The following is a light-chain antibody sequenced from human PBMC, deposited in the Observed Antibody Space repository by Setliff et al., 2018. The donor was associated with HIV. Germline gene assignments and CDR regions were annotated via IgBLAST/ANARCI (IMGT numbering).Light chain of an antibody. CDR2: DVT. CDR3: SSYTSSIPLYV. Sequence: SALAQPASVSGSPGQSITISCTGTSSDVGGSNYVSWYQQYPDKAPKLMIYDVTNRPSGISNRFSGSKSGNTASLTNSGLQAEDEADYYCSSYTSSIPLYVFGTGTKVTVL. V-gene: IGLV2-14*03. J-gene: IGLJ1*01. CDR1: SSDVGGSNY.